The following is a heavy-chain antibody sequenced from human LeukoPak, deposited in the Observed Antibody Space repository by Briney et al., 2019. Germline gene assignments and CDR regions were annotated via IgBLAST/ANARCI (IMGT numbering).Heavy chain of an antibody. Sequence: TGGSLRLSCAASGFTFSSYAMHWVRQAPGKGLEWVAVISYDGSNKYYADSVRGRFTVSRDNSKNTLYLQMNSLRAEDTAVYYCAKLSNAASDFDFWGQGTLVTVSS. V-gene: IGHV3-30-3*02. CDR1: GFTFSSYA. CDR2: ISYDGSNK. D-gene: IGHD2/OR15-2a*01. CDR3: AKLSNAASDFDF. J-gene: IGHJ4*02.